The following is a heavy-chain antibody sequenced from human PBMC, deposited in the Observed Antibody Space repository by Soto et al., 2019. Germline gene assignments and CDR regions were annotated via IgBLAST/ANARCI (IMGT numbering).Heavy chain of an antibody. CDR1: GFTFSNDW. J-gene: IGHJ4*02. Sequence: EVQLAESGGGLVKPGGSLRLSCTASGFTFSNDWMSWVRQAPGKGLEWVGRIKSETDGGTTDYAAPGKGRFSISRDDSKKTLYLEMKSLQTEDTAVYFCTRDRGTFDYSSGSPIEDYWGQGTLVTVSS. CDR3: TRDRGTFDYSSGSPIEDY. V-gene: IGHV3-15*01. D-gene: IGHD3-10*01. CDR2: IKSETDGGTT.